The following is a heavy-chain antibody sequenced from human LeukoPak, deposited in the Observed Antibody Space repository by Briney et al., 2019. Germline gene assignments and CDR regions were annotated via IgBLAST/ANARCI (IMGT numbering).Heavy chain of an antibody. CDR1: GGSISSSSYY. D-gene: IGHD3-9*01. CDR2: IYYSGNT. CDR3: AGGYCDVLTGHPKSFDY. J-gene: IGHJ4*02. V-gene: IGHV4-39*02. Sequence: SETLSLTCTVSGGSISSSSYYWGWIRQPPGKGLEWIGSIYYSGNTYYNPSLKSRVTISVYTSKSHFSLKLSSLTAADKALGYCAGGYCDVLTGHPKSFDYWDQGTLVAVSS.